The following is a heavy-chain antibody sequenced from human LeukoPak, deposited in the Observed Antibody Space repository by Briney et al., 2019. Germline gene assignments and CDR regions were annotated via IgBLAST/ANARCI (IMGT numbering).Heavy chain of an antibody. Sequence: GGSLRLSCAASGFTFSNYWMSWVRQAPGKGLEWVANIKEDGSETHYVDSVKGRFTISRDNAKNSLHLQMNSLRAEDTAVYYCARAPGMTAFDYWGQGTLVTVSS. D-gene: IGHD1-20*01. CDR3: ARAPGMTAFDY. J-gene: IGHJ4*02. CDR1: GFTFSNYW. CDR2: IKEDGSET. V-gene: IGHV3-7*05.